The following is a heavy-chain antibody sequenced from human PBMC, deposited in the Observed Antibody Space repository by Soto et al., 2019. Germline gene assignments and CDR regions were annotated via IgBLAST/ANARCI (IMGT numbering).Heavy chain of an antibody. D-gene: IGHD3-22*01. J-gene: IGHJ4*02. V-gene: IGHV1-18*01. CDR3: ARGGGNDISGYYFVY. CDR1: GYTFTTYG. Sequence: GASVKVSCKASGYTFTTYGINWVRQAPGQGLEWIGWISAYNGNTNYAQKLQGRVTMTTETSTSTAYMELRSLRSDDTAVYYCARGGGNDISGYYFVYWGQGTLVTVSS. CDR2: ISAYNGNT.